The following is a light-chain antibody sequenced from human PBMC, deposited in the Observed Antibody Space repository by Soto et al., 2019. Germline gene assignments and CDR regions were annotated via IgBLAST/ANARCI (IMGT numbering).Light chain of an antibody. CDR2: AAS. Sequence: DIQMTQSPSSLSASVGDRVTITCRTSQSITNYLNWYQQKPGKAPKLLIYAASTLQSGVPSRVSGSGSGTDFTLTIRSLQPGDFASDYCQQTYTAPLYTFGQGTKLEIK. V-gene: IGKV1-39*01. J-gene: IGKJ2*01. CDR1: QSITNY. CDR3: QQTYTAPLYT.